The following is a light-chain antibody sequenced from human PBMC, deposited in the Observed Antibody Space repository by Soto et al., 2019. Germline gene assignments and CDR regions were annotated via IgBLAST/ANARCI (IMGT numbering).Light chain of an antibody. Sequence: DIQMTQSPSSLSASVGDRVTIPCRASQSISTYLNWYQQKPGKAPKLLIFAASSLHSGVPSRFSGGGSGTDFTLTINRLQPEDFATYYCQQDYSPPWTVGQGTKVEVK. V-gene: IGKV1-39*01. J-gene: IGKJ1*01. CDR1: QSISTY. CDR3: QQDYSPPWT. CDR2: AAS.